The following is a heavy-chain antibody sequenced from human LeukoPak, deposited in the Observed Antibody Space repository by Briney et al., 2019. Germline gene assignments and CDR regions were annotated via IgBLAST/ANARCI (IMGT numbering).Heavy chain of an antibody. CDR2: IKQGGSEK. Sequence: GGSLRLSCAASGFTFSSYWMSWVRQAPGKGLEWVANIKQGGSEKFYVDSVKGRFTISRDNAKNSLYLQMNSLRAEDTAVYYCTRDIIPRYCSGGSCYEYFDYWGQGTLVTVSS. D-gene: IGHD2-15*01. CDR1: GFTFSSYW. CDR3: TRDIIPRYCSGGSCYEYFDY. J-gene: IGHJ4*02. V-gene: IGHV3-7*01.